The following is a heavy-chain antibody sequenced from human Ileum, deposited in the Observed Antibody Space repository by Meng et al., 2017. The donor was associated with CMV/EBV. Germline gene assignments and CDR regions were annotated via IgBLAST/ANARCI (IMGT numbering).Heavy chain of an antibody. V-gene: IGHV3-73*02. CDR2: MRSKANSYAT. Sequence: EWLLVSAVGGLVQPVGSLKLSCAASGFTFSGAAIHWVRQASGKGLEWVGRMRSKANSYATTYAASVKGRFTISRDDSKNTAYLQMNSLKTEDTAVYYCTRLPSSSRGDWGQGTLVTVSS. J-gene: IGHJ4*02. D-gene: IGHD6-13*01. CDR1: GFTFSGAA. CDR3: TRLPSSSRGD.